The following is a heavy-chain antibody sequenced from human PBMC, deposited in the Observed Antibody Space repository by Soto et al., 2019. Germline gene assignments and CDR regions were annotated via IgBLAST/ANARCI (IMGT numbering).Heavy chain of an antibody. CDR2: VSGSGGRT. J-gene: IGHJ4*02. CDR3: AALLWFGEFSW. CDR1: GFSFSSYA. V-gene: IGHV3-23*01. Sequence: GGSLRLSCAASGFSFSSYAMSWVRQAPGKGLGWFSSVSGSGGRTYYADSVKGRFTISRDNSKNTLYLQMSSLRAEDTAVYYCAALLWFGEFSWGGQGTLVTVSS. D-gene: IGHD3-10*01.